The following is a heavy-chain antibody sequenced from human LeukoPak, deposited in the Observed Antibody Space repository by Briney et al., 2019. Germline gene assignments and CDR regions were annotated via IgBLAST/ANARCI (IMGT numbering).Heavy chain of an antibody. Sequence: GASVKVSCKASGYTFTGYYMHWVRQAPGQGREWMGRIYPNRGGTNDAQTFQGRFTMTRDTSPSTIYMELRRLRSDDNAAYYSVREGCTSATCLTNRFDPWGQGTLVTVSS. CDR2: IYPNRGGT. D-gene: IGHD2/OR15-2a*01. J-gene: IGHJ5*02. V-gene: IGHV1-2*06. CDR3: VREGCTSATCLTNRFDP. CDR1: GYTFTGYY.